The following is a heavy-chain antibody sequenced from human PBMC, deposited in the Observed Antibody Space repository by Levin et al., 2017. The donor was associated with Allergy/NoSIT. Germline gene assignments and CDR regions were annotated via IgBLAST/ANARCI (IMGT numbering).Heavy chain of an antibody. V-gene: IGHV3-74*01. D-gene: IGHD3-10*01. CDR3: VRDRNYGSGSHYGCLDY. Sequence: GGSLRLSCAASGFTFSYYWMHWVRQAPGKGLVWVSHINTDGATTTYADSVKGRFTISRDNAKNTLYLQMNSLRAEATAVYYCVRDRNYGSGSHYGCLDYWGQGTLVTVSS. CDR1: GFTFSYYW. CDR2: INTDGATT. J-gene: IGHJ4*02.